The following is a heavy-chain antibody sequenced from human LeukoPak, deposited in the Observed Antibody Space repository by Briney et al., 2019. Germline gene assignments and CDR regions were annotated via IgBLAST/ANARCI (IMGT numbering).Heavy chain of an antibody. CDR1: GATFTSYA. Sequence: GASVKVSCNASGATFTSYAISWVRHAPGQGLEWMGGSIPIFGTANYAQKFQGKVTITADESTRTAYMELSSLRSEDTAVCYCARGDGGEQQLVLGYWGQGPLVTVSS. CDR2: SIPIFGTA. J-gene: IGHJ4*02. V-gene: IGHV1-69*13. D-gene: IGHD6-13*01. CDR3: ARGDGGEQQLVLGY.